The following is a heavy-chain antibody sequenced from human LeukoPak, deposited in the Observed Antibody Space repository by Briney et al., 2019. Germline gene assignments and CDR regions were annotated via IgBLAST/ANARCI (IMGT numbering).Heavy chain of an antibody. J-gene: IGHJ5*02. V-gene: IGHV4-59*01. CDR2: IYYTGST. Sequence: SETLSLTCTVSGGSISNKYWSWIRQPPGKGLEWIGYIYYTGSTSYNPSLKSRVTMSLDASKNQFSLELNSVTPADTAVYYCARGGNYWPQWWFDPWGRGTLVSVSS. CDR3: ARGGNYWPQWWFDP. CDR1: GGSISNKY. D-gene: IGHD1-26*01.